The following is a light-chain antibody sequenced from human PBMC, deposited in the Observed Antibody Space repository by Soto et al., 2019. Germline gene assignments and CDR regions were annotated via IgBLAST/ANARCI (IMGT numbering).Light chain of an antibody. J-gene: IGLJ1*01. CDR2: DVS. CDR3: SSYTTSNTRQIV. CDR1: SSDVGGYNY. V-gene: IGLV2-14*01. Sequence: QSVLTQPASVSGSPGQSITICCTGTSSDVGGYNYVSWYQQHPGKAPKFMIYDVSNRPSGVSNRFSGSKSGNTASLTISGLQAEDEADYYCSSYTTSNTRQIVFGTGTKVTLL.